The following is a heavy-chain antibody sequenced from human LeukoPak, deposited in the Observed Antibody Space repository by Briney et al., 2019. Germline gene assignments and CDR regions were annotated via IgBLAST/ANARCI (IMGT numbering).Heavy chain of an antibody. CDR1: GFTFSSYS. J-gene: IGHJ4*02. D-gene: IGHD6-19*01. CDR3: ARGERWLHGNYYFDY. V-gene: IGHV3-48*01. CDR2: ISSSSSTI. Sequence: GGSLRLSCAASGFTFSSYSMNWVRQAPGKGLEWVSYISSSSSTIYYADSVKGRFTISRDNAKNSLYLQMNSLRAEDTAVYYCARGERWLHGNYYFDYWGQGTLVTVSS.